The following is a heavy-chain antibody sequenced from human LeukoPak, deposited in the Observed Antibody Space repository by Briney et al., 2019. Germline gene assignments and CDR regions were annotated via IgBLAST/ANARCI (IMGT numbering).Heavy chain of an antibody. CDR2: IYYSGST. CDR1: GGSISSYY. D-gene: IGHD3/OR15-3a*01. CDR3: ARQDLHYFDY. Sequence: PSETLSLTCIVSGGSISSYYWSWIPQPPGKGLEWIGYIYYSGSTNYNPSLKSRVTISVDTSKNQFSLKLSSVTAADTAVYYCARQDLHYFDYWGQGTLVTVSS. V-gene: IGHV4-59*08. J-gene: IGHJ4*02.